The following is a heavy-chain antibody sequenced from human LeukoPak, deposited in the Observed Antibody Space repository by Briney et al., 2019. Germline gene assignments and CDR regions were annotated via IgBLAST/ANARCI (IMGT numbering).Heavy chain of an antibody. Sequence: GGSLRLSCATSGFAFSSYTMNWVRQAPGKGLEWVSSISSSSIYRYSADSVKGRFTISRDNAKNSLYLQMNSLRAEDTAVYYCAKDIMATVTDDAFDIWGQGTMVTVSS. J-gene: IGHJ3*02. V-gene: IGHV3-21*01. D-gene: IGHD4-17*01. CDR3: AKDIMATVTDDAFDI. CDR2: ISSSSIYR. CDR1: GFAFSSYT.